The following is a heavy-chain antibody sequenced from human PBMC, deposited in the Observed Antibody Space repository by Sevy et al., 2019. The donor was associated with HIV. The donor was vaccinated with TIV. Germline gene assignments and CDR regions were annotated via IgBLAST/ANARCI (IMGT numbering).Heavy chain of an antibody. CDR3: ARGGIAARIDY. V-gene: IGHV3-33*01. CDR2: IWYDGSDK. CDR1: GFTFSHYA. D-gene: IGHD6-6*01. J-gene: IGHJ4*02. Sequence: GGSLRLSCAASGFTFSHYAMHWVRQAPGKGLEWLAIIWYDGSDKYYGHSVKGRFTISRDNSKNTLYLEMNSLRAEDTAVYYCARGGIAARIDYWGQGTLVTVSS.